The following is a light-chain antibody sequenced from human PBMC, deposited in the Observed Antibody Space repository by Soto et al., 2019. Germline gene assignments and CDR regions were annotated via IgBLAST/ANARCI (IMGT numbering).Light chain of an antibody. Sequence: DVVMTQSPLSLPVTLGQPASISCSSSQILVDRDGKTYFNWYQRRPGQPPRRLIYKISYRDSGVPDRFSGSGSGTYFTLQISRVEAEDVGFYYCMQGTLWPWTFGQGTKVEIK. J-gene: IGKJ1*01. CDR2: KIS. V-gene: IGKV2-30*01. CDR3: MQGTLWPWT. CDR1: QILVDRDGKTY.